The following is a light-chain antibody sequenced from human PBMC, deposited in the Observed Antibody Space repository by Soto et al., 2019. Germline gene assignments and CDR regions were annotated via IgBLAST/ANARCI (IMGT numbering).Light chain of an antibody. CDR3: QQYNTWPRT. Sequence: EIVMTQSPATLSVSPGEIATVFCRASQSVSSNFAWYQQKPGQAHRLLIYAASTRATGIPARFSGSGSGTEVTITIGSLPSEDFAVYYCQQYNTWPRTFGQGTKLEIK. V-gene: IGKV3-15*01. CDR2: AAS. J-gene: IGKJ2*01. CDR1: QSVSSN.